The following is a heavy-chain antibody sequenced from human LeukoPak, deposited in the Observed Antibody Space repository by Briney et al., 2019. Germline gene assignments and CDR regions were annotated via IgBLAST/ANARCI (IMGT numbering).Heavy chain of an antibody. Sequence: SETMSLTCTVAGGSISSGGYYCSWIRQHPGKGLEGIGYIYYSGTPYFNPSLKSRVTISVDTSKNQFSLKLSSVTAADTAVYYCARDRGYFDWLFNPHYYGMDVWGQGTTVTVSS. CDR3: ARDRGYFDWLFNPHYYGMDV. D-gene: IGHD3-9*01. J-gene: IGHJ6*02. CDR1: GGSISSGGYY. V-gene: IGHV4-31*03. CDR2: IYYSGTP.